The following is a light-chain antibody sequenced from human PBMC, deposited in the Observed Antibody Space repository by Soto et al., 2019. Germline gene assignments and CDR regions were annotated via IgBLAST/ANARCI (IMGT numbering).Light chain of an antibody. V-gene: IGLV2-14*01. J-gene: IGLJ1*01. CDR1: SSDVGGYNY. CDR3: SSYTSSSTLV. CDR2: DVS. Sequence: SALTQPASMSGSPGQSITISCTGTSSDVGGYNYVSWYQQHPGKAPKLMIYDVSNRPSGVSNRFSGSKSGNTASLTISGLQAEDEADYYCSSYTSSSTLVFGTGTKVTV.